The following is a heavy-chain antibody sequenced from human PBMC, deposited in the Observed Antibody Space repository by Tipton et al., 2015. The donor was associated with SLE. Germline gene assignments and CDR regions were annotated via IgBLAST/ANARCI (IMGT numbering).Heavy chain of an antibody. CDR3: ARSEVVVPAEPYYYMDV. Sequence: QSGPEVKKSGASVKVSCKASGYSFTSYYIHWVRQAPGQGLEWMGIIHPSGGSASYADSVKGRFTISRDNAKNTLYLQMNSLRAEDTAVYYCARSEVVVPAEPYYYMDVWGKGTTVTVSS. CDR2: IHPSGGSA. J-gene: IGHJ6*03. CDR1: GYSFTSYY. D-gene: IGHD2-2*01. V-gene: IGHV1-46*04.